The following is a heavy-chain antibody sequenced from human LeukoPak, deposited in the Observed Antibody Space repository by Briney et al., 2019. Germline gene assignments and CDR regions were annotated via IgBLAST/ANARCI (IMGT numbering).Heavy chain of an antibody. J-gene: IGHJ6*02. Sequence: GGSLRLSCGASGFTFSSYSMNWVRQAPGKGLEWVSSISSSSSYIYYADSVKGRFTISRDNAKNSLYLQMNSLRAEDTAVYYCARELSEYSYGSYYYYGMDVWGQGTTVTVSS. CDR1: GFTFSSYS. D-gene: IGHD5-18*01. CDR3: ARELSEYSYGSYYYYGMDV. V-gene: IGHV3-21*01. CDR2: ISSSSSYI.